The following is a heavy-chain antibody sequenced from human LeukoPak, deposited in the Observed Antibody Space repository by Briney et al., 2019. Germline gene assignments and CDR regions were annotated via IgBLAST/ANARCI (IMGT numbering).Heavy chain of an antibody. CDR1: GFTFSSYA. D-gene: IGHD3-22*01. Sequence: PGGSLRLSCAASGFTFSSYAMHWVRQAPGKGLEWVAVISYDGSNKYYADSVKGRFTISRDNSKNTLYLQMNSLRAEDTAVYYCARDVSAYDSSGYYPYNWFDPWGQGTLVTVSS. V-gene: IGHV3-30-3*01. CDR2: ISYDGSNK. J-gene: IGHJ5*02. CDR3: ARDVSAYDSSGYYPYNWFDP.